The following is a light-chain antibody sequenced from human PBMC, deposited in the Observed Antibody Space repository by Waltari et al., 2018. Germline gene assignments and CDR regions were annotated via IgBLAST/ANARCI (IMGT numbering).Light chain of an antibody. CDR2: RVT. CDR3: CSNAGSHTYF. Sequence: QSALTQPRSVSGSPGQSVTISCTGIDVGGYDYVSWYQQYPGKAPKLIIYRVTKRPSGVPGRFSGSRSGNTASLTISGLQAEDEADYYCCSNAGSHTYFFGPGTKVTVL. J-gene: IGLJ1*01. V-gene: IGLV2-11*01. CDR1: DVGGYDY.